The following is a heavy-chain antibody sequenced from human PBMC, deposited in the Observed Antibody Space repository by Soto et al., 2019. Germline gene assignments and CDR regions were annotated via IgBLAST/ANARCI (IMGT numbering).Heavy chain of an antibody. CDR1: GGSISSGGYY. V-gene: IGHV4-31*03. Sequence: QVQLQESGPGLVKPSQTLSLTCTVSGGSISSGGYYWSWIRQHPGKGLEWIGYIYYSGSTYYNPSLRSRVTISVDTSKNQFSLKLSSVTAADTAVYYCARVFRGRVVVIPGRFDPWGQGTLVTVSS. CDR3: ARVFRGRVVVIPGRFDP. CDR2: IYYSGST. D-gene: IGHD3-22*01. J-gene: IGHJ5*02.